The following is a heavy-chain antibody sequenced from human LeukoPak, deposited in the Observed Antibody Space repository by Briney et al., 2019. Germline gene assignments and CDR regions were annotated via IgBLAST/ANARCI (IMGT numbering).Heavy chain of an antibody. CDR1: GFTFSGYW. Sequence: GGSLRLSCAASGFTFSGYWMHWVRQAPGKGLVWVSRITSDGSSTSYADSVKGRFTISRDNSKNTLYLQMNSLRVEDTAVYYCARDKGPYYFDQWGQGTLLTVSS. CDR2: ITSDGSST. J-gene: IGHJ4*02. V-gene: IGHV3-74*01. CDR3: ARDKGPYYFDQ.